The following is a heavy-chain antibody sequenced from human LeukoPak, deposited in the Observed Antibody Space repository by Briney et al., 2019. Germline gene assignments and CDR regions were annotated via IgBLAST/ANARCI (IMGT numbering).Heavy chain of an antibody. CDR1: GGSISSSSYY. V-gene: IGHV4-39*01. Sequence: SETLSLTCTVSGGSISSSSYYWGWIRQPPGKGLEWIGSIYYSGSTYYNPSLKSRVTISVDTSKNQFSLKLSSVTAADTAVYYCARGRGPYYYDSGPAFDIWGQGTMVTVSS. CDR2: IYYSGST. CDR3: ARGRGPYYYDSGPAFDI. J-gene: IGHJ3*02. D-gene: IGHD3-22*01.